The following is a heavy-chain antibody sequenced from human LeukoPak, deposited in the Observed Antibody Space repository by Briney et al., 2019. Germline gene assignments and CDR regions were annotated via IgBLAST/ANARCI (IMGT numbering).Heavy chain of an antibody. V-gene: IGHV3-48*02. CDR3: ARETHCTSTACYGAFDI. D-gene: IGHD2-2*01. J-gene: IGHJ3*02. CDR1: GFIFSNYI. Sequence: GGSLRLSCATSGFIFSNYIMHWVRQAPGKGLECVSFISSSGSAMYYADPVKGRFNIYRDNAKKSLYLQMNSLRDEDTAVYYCARETHCTSTACYGAFDIWGQGTMVTVSS. CDR2: ISSSGSAM.